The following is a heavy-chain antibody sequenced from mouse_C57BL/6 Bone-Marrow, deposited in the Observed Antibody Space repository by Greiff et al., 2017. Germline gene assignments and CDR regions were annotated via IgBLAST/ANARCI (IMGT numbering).Heavy chain of an antibody. D-gene: IGHD1-1*01. Sequence: VQLQQSGAELVMPGASVKLSCKASGYTFTSYWMHWVKQRPGQGLEWIGEIDPSDSYTNYNQKFKGKSTLTVDKSSSTAYMQLSSLTSEDSAVYYCARCYYGSSYDFDYWGQGTTLTVSS. CDR1: GYTFTSYW. V-gene: IGHV1-69*01. CDR3: ARCYYGSSYDFDY. CDR2: IDPSDSYT. J-gene: IGHJ2*01.